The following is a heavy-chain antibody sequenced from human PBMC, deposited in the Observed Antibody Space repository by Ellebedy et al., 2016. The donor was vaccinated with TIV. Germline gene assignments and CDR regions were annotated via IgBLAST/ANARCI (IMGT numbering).Heavy chain of an antibody. V-gene: IGHV5-51*01. Sequence: PGGSLRLSCKGSGYSFTSYWIGRVRQMPGKGLEWMAIIYPGDSDTRYSPSFQGQVTISADKSISTASLQWSSLKASDTAMYYCARQYGLYSSGWLDYWGQGTLVTVSS. J-gene: IGHJ4*02. CDR1: GYSFTSYW. D-gene: IGHD6-19*01. CDR3: ARQYGLYSSGWLDY. CDR2: IYPGDSDT.